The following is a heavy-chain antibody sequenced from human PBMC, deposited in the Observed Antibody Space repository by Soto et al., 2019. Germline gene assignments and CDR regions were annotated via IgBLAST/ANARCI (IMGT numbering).Heavy chain of an antibody. Sequence: EVQLLESGGGLAQPGGSLRLSCAASAFTFSSYAMSWVRQAPGKGLEWVSAVSGSGDSTYYADSVKGRFTISRDNSKNTLYLQMNNLRAEATAVYYCAKGRASDCHGCKHDYWGQGTLVTVSS. D-gene: IGHD2-21*02. CDR2: VSGSGDST. V-gene: IGHV3-23*01. J-gene: IGHJ4*02. CDR1: AFTFSSYA. CDR3: AKGRASDCHGCKHDY.